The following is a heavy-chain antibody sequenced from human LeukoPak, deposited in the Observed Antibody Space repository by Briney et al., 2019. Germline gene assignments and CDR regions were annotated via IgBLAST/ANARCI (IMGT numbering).Heavy chain of an antibody. CDR3: ARQGQQLVVVIDY. D-gene: IGHD6-13*01. Sequence: SETLSLTCAVYGGSFSGYYWSWIRQPPGKGLEWIGSIYYSGSTYYNPSLKSRVTISVDTSKNQFSLKLSSVTAADTAVYYCARQGQQLVVVIDYWGQGTLVTVSS. V-gene: IGHV4-34*01. CDR2: IYYSGST. CDR1: GGSFSGYY. J-gene: IGHJ4*02.